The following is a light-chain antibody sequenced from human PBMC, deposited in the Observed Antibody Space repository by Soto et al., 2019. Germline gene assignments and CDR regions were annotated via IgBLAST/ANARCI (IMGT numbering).Light chain of an antibody. Sequence: DIQMTQSPSSLSPSVGDRVTITCRASQSIDTFLNWYQQKPGKAPKLLIYAASSLQSGVPSRFSGSGSGTDFTLTISSLQPEDFATYFCQQSYSTPKTFGQGTKVEIE. CDR3: QQSYSTPKT. CDR2: AAS. J-gene: IGKJ1*01. V-gene: IGKV1-39*01. CDR1: QSIDTF.